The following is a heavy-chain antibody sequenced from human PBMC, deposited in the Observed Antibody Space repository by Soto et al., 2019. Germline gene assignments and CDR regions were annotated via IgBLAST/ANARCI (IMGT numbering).Heavy chain of an antibody. CDR3: ARDRGGYERIDY. Sequence: SETLSLTXTVSGGSISSDDSYWSWIRQPPGKGLEWIGYIYYSGSTYYNPSLKSRVTISVDTSKNQFSLKLNSVTAADTAVYYCARDRGGYERIDYWGQGTLVTVSS. CDR1: GGSISSDDSY. V-gene: IGHV4-30-4*01. J-gene: IGHJ4*02. D-gene: IGHD5-12*01. CDR2: IYYSGST.